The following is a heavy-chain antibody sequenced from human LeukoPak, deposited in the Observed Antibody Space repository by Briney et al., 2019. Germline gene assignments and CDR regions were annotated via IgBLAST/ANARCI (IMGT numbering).Heavy chain of an antibody. D-gene: IGHD3-10*01. CDR3: AKDVRWFGEYYFDY. V-gene: IGHV3-74*01. CDR1: GFTFSSYW. Sequence: GGSLRLSCAVSGFTFSSYWMYWVRHAPGKGLVWVSRLSGDGDYTNYEDSVKGRFTISRDNSKNTLYLQMNSLRAEDTAVYYCAKDVRWFGEYYFDYWGQGTLVTVSS. CDR2: LSGDGDYT. J-gene: IGHJ4*02.